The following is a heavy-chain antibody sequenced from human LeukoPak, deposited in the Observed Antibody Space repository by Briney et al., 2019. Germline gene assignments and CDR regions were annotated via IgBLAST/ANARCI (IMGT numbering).Heavy chain of an antibody. CDR3: ARARTYFDY. J-gene: IGHJ4*02. Sequence: GGSLRLSCAASGFTFSSYAMRWVRQAPGKGLEWVSAISTSGSTIYYADSVKGRFTISRDDAKNSLYLQMNSLRAEDTAVYYCARARTYFDYWGQGTLVTVSS. V-gene: IGHV3-48*04. CDR2: ISTSGSTI. CDR1: GFTFSSYA.